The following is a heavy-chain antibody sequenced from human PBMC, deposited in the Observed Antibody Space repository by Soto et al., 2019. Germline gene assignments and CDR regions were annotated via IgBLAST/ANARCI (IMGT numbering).Heavy chain of an antibody. CDR1: GGSIRNSRFY. CDR2: VYYSGSA. V-gene: IGHV4-39*01. Sequence: SETLSLTCTVSGGSIRNSRFYWGWIRQPPGKGLEWISNVYYSGSAYYNPSLKSRLTISVDTSKNQFSLQLTSVTAADTAVYHCARLVRFDFYRISGYFEHWGPGIVVTVSS. D-gene: IGHD3-22*01. CDR3: ARLVRFDFYRISGYFEH. J-gene: IGHJ4*02.